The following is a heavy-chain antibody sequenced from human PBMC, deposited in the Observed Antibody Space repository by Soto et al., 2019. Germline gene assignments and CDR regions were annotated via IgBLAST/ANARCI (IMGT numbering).Heavy chain of an antibody. J-gene: IGHJ4*02. CDR3: ARESRNYYGSGVLDY. D-gene: IGHD3-10*01. CDR1: GGTFSSYA. Sequence: QVQLVQSGAEVKKPGSSVKVSCKASGGTFSSYAISWGRQAPGQGLEWMGGIIPILGTANYAKKFQGRVTITADDSTSTAYMELSRLRSEDTAVYYCARESRNYYGSGVLDYWGQGTLVTVSS. V-gene: IGHV1-69*01. CDR2: IIPILGTA.